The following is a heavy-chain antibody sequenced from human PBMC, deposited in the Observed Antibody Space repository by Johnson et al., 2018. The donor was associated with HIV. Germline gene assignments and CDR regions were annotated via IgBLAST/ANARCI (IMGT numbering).Heavy chain of an antibody. CDR3: ARDGQWGSTTWYAAFDI. J-gene: IGHJ3*02. CDR2: ISYDGSNK. Sequence: VQLVESGGGVVQPGRSLRLSCAASGFTFSSYAMHWVRQAPGKGLEWVAVISYDGSNKYYADSVKGRFTISRDNSKNTLYLQINSLRAEDMAVYYCARDGQWGSTTWYAAFDIWGQGTMVTVSS. CDR1: GFTFSSYA. D-gene: IGHD6-13*01. V-gene: IGHV3-30*04.